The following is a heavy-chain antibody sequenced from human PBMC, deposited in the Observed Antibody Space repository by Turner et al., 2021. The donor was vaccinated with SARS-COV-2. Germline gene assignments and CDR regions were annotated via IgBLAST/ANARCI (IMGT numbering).Heavy chain of an antibody. CDR2: IYSGGST. V-gene: IGHV3-53*02. D-gene: IGHD3-3*01. CDR3: ARGSHDFWSGYYPSYFDY. J-gene: IGHJ4*02. Sequence: EVQLVETGGGLIQPGGSLGLSCAASGFTVSSNYMSWVRQAPGKGLEWVSVIYSGGSTYYADSVKGRFTISRDNSKNTVYLQMNRLRAEDTAVYYCARGSHDFWSGYYPSYFDYWGQGTLVTVSS. CDR1: GFTVSSNY.